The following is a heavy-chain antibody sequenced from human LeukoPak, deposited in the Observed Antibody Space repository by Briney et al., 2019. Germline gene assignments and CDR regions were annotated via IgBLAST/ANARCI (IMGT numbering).Heavy chain of an antibody. D-gene: IGHD3-22*01. CDR3: ARVHDSSGYYFGSHYFDY. CDR1: GGSISSYY. Sequence: SETLSLTCSVSGGSISSYYWSWIRQPAGKGLEWIGRIYSSGTITYNPSLQSRVTMSVDTSKNEFSLKMSSVTAADTAVYYCARVHDSSGYYFGSHYFDYWGQGTLVTVSS. V-gene: IGHV4-4*07. CDR2: IYSSGTI. J-gene: IGHJ4*02.